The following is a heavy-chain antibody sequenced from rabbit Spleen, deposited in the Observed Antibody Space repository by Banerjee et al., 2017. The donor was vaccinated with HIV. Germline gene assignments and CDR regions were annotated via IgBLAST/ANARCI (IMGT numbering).Heavy chain of an antibody. CDR3: ARDLTDVIGWNFGW. D-gene: IGHD1-1*01. CDR2: IAIGSVRT. CDR1: GFSFSSGYY. J-gene: IGHJ4*01. V-gene: IGHV1S45*01. Sequence: QEHLEESGGDLVKPGASLTLTCTASGFSFSSGYYMCCVRQAPGKGLEWIGCIAIGSVRTYYASWAKGRFTISKTSSTTVTLQMTTLTAADTATYFCARDLTDVIGWNFGWWGPGTLVTVS.